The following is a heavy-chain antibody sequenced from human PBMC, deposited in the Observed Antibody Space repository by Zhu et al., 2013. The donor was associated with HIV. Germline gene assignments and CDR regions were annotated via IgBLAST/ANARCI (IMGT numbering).Heavy chain of an antibody. Sequence: QVQLVQSGAEVKKPGSSVKVSCKASGGTFSSYAINWVRQAPGQGLEWMGGIIPIFGTANYAQKFQGGVTVTADKSTSTAYMELSRLRSEDTAVYYCATSGEXMTAIGDGWFDPWGQGTLVTVSS. V-gene: IGHV1-69*06. CDR1: GGTFSSYA. D-gene: IGHD2-21*02. CDR2: IIPIFGTA. J-gene: IGHJ5*02. CDR3: ATSGEXMTAIGDGWFDP.